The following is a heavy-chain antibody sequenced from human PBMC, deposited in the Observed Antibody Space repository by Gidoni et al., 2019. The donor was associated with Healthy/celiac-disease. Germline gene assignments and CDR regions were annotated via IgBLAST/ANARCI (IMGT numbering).Heavy chain of an antibody. D-gene: IGHD5-18*01. V-gene: IGHV4-39*01. CDR1: GVSISSSSYY. Sequence: QLQLQESCPGLVKPSETLSLTCTVTGVSISSSSYYWGWIRQPPGKGLEWIGCIYYSGSTYYNPSLKSRVTISVDTSKNQFSLKLSSVTAADTAVYYCASLSLYSYGYDYWGQGTLVTVSS. CDR2: IYYSGST. J-gene: IGHJ4*02. CDR3: ASLSLYSYGYDY.